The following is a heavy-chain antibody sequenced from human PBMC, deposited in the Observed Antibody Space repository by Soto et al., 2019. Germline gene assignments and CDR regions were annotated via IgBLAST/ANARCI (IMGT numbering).Heavy chain of an antibody. Sequence: QITLKESGPTLVKPTQTLTLTCTFSGFSLSTSGVGVGWIRQPPGKALEWLALIYWDDDKRYSPSLKSRLTXXKNXSKNQVVLTMTNMDPVDTATYYCAHRPSYCSGGSCYSGFDYWGQGTLVTVSS. J-gene: IGHJ4*02. CDR2: IYWDDDK. CDR3: AHRPSYCSGGSCYSGFDY. V-gene: IGHV2-5*02. CDR1: GFSLSTSGVG. D-gene: IGHD2-15*01.